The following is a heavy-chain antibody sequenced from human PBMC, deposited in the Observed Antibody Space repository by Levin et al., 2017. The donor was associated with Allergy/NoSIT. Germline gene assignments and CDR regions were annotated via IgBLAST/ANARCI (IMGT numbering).Heavy chain of an antibody. CDR3: ARVSIFGDYGMDV. D-gene: IGHD3-3*01. J-gene: IGHJ6*02. CDR1: GDSMSSRNFY. CDR2: IYYSGTT. V-gene: IGHV4-39*07. Sequence: SETLSLTCTVSGDSMSSRNFYWGWIRQPPGKGLEWIGHIYYSGTTSYNSSLKSRVTISVDTSKNQFSLKLTSVTAADTAVYSCARVSIFGDYGMDVWGQGTTVIVSS.